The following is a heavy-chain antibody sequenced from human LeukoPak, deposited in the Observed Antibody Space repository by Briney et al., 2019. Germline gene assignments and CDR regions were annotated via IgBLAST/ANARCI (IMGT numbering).Heavy chain of an antibody. Sequence: GGSLRLSCAASGFTFQNYAMSWVRQALGKGLEWASSISGSGPSIDYADSVKGRFTISRDKSKNTLYLQMNSLRAEDTAVYYCARLPTFYYDSSHYHYDYWGQGTLVTVSS. V-gene: IGHV3-23*01. D-gene: IGHD3-22*01. J-gene: IGHJ4*02. CDR2: ISGSGPSI. CDR3: ARLPTFYYDSSHYHYDY. CDR1: GFTFQNYA.